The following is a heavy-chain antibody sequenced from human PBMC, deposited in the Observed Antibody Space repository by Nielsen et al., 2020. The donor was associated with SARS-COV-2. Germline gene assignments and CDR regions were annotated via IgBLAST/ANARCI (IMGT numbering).Heavy chain of an antibody. J-gene: IGHJ6*02. V-gene: IGHV4-34*01. D-gene: IGHD6-6*01. Sequence: GSLRLSCAVYGGSFSGYYWSWIRQPPGKGLEWIGEINHSGSTNYNPSLKSRVTISVDKSKNQFSLKLSSVTAADTAVYYCARDPGIAARRLSYYYGMDVWGQGTTVTVSS. CDR2: INHSGST. CDR3: ARDPGIAARRLSYYYGMDV. CDR1: GGSFSGYY.